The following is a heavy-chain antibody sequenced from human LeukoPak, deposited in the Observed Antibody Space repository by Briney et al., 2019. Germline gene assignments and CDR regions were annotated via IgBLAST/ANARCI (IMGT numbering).Heavy chain of an antibody. CDR1: GGSISSYY. D-gene: IGHD3-10*01. J-gene: IGHJ6*03. CDR3: ARDRVGFGEFQNYYYYMDV. Sequence: PSETLSLTCTVSGGSISSYYWSWIRQPAGKGLEWIGRIYTSGSTNYNPPLKSRVTMSVDTSKSQFSMKLSSVTAADTAVYYCARDRVGFGEFQNYYYYMDVWGKGTTVTVSS. CDR2: IYTSGST. V-gene: IGHV4-4*07.